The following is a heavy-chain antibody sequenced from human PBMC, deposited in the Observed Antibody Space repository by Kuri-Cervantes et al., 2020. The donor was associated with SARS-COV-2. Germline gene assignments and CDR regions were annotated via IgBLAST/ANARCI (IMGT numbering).Heavy chain of an antibody. J-gene: IGHJ4*02. D-gene: IGHD4-17*01. V-gene: IGHV3-21*06. CDR1: GFTFSSYW. Sequence: GGSLRLSCAASGFTFSSYWMSWVRQAPGKGLEWVSGIGPSNTYIYYADSVKGRFIISRDNAKNSLYLQMNSLRVEDAALYYCARAYGDYVFREGLDSWGQGTLVTVSS. CDR3: ARAYGDYVFREGLDS. CDR2: IGPSNTYI.